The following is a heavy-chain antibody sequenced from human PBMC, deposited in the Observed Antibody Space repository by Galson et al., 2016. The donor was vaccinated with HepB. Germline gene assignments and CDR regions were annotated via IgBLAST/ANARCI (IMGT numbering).Heavy chain of an antibody. V-gene: IGHV3-15*05. J-gene: IGHJ4*02. CDR2: IRNKRDGGTA. CDR3: TTWDWGLDC. Sequence: SLRLSCAVSGLSVSDAWMTWVRQAPGKGLEWVGNIRNKRDGGTADYGATVKGRFTISRDDSNNTLYLQMSSLKTDDTAVYFCTTWDWGLDCWGQGTLVTVSS. CDR1: GLSVSDAW. D-gene: IGHD3/OR15-3a*01.